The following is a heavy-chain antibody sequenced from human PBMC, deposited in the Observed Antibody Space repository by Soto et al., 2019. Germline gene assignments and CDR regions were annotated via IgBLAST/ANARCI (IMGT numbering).Heavy chain of an antibody. CDR3: AKYCVSTSCYARHFDS. CDR1: GFTFDSHE. J-gene: IGHJ4*02. Sequence: EVHLLESGGGLVQPGGSLRLSCAASGFTFDSHEMSWVRQAPGKGLEWVSTISARGGSTYYAPSVKGRFTVSRDNSKNTLYLQMSSLRDEDTDLYYCAKYCVSTSCYARHFDSWGQGTLVTVSS. V-gene: IGHV3-23*01. CDR2: ISARGGST. D-gene: IGHD2-2*01.